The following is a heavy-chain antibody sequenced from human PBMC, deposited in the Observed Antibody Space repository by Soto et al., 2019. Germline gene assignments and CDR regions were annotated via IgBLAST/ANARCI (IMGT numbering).Heavy chain of an antibody. CDR3: AKKRGGVTTWGHFAY. V-gene: IGHV3-23*01. CDR1: GFTFSGYA. D-gene: IGHD4-17*01. Sequence: GGSLRLSCAASGFTFSGYAMSWVRQAPGKGLEWVSVIHGGGNSAYYADSVKGRFTISRDNSKNTLYLQMSSLRGEDTAVYYSAKKRGGVTTWGHFAYWGQGPLVTVSS. CDR2: IHGGGNSA. J-gene: IGHJ4*02.